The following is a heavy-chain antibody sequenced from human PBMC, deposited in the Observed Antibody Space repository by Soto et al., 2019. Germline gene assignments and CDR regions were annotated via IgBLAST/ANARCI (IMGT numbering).Heavy chain of an antibody. D-gene: IGHD3-22*01. CDR2: IYYSGTT. J-gene: IGHJ4*02. V-gene: IGHV4-59*06. Sequence: SETLSLTCTVSGGSISSYYWSWIRQHPGKGLEWIGYIYYSGTTYYNPSLKSRVTISVDTSKNQFSLKLNSVTAADTAVYYCARTHDSSGYPGFDYWGQGSLVTVSS. CDR1: GGSISSYY. CDR3: ARTHDSSGYPGFDY.